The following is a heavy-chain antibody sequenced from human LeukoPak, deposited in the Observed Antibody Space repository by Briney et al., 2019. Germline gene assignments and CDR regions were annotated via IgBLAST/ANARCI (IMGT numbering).Heavy chain of an antibody. CDR2: IYFSGST. D-gene: IGHD2-15*01. Sequence: SETLSLTCTVSGGSISSYYWSWIRQPPGKGLEWIGYIYFSGSTNYNPSLKSRVTISVDTSKNQFSLKLSSVTAADTAVYYCARGGYCSGGSCYKYYYGMDVWGQGTTVTVSS. CDR3: ARGGYCSGGSCYKYYYGMDV. J-gene: IGHJ6*02. V-gene: IGHV4-59*01. CDR1: GGSISSYY.